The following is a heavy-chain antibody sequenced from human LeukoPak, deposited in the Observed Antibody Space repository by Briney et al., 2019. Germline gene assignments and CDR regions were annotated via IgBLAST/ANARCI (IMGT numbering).Heavy chain of an antibody. CDR1: GGSISSGGYY. Sequence: SQTLSLTCTVSGGSISSGGYYWSWIRQPPGKGLEWIGYIYHTGSPYYNPSLKSRVTISVDRSKNQFSLKLSSVTAADTAVYYCARAKGGYSYGLFDYWGQGTLVTVSS. V-gene: IGHV4-30-2*01. J-gene: IGHJ4*02. CDR3: ARAKGGYSYGLFDY. CDR2: IYHTGSP. D-gene: IGHD5-18*01.